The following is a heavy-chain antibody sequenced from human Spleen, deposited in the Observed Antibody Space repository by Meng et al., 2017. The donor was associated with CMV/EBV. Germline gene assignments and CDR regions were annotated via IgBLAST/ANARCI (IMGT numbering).Heavy chain of an antibody. D-gene: IGHD3-10*01. CDR3: ARVDRDYSGSGTYGYYFYAMDV. J-gene: IGHJ6*02. Sequence: ASVKVSCKASGYTFTSYGISWVRQAPGQGLEWMGWISAYNGNTNYAQKFQGRVTMTTDTSTGTGYMEMRSLRFDDTAVYYCARVDRDYSGSGTYGYYFYAMDVWGQGTTVTVSS. CDR1: GYTFTSYG. V-gene: IGHV1-18*01. CDR2: ISAYNGNT.